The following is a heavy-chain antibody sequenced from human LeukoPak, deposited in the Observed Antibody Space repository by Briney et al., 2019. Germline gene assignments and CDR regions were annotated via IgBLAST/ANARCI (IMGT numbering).Heavy chain of an antibody. CDR1: GGSISSYY. V-gene: IGHV4-59*01. D-gene: IGHD6-13*01. Sequence: SETLSLTCTASGGSISSYYWSWIRQPPGKGLERIGYIYYSGSTNSTPSLKSRVTISVDTSKNQFSLKLSSVTAADTAVYYCARDGSSWYLGVGWFDPWGQGTLVTVSS. CDR2: IYYSGST. CDR3: ARDGSSWYLGVGWFDP. J-gene: IGHJ5*02.